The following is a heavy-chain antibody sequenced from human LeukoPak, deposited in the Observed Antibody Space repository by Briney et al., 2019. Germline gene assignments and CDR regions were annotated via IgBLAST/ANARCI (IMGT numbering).Heavy chain of an antibody. CDR3: AKGGSSWLPNWFDP. Sequence: GRSLRLSCAASGFTFSSYGMHWVRQAPGKGLEWVAVIWYDGSNKYYADSVKGRFTISRDNSKNTLYLQMNSLRAEDTAVYYCAKGGSSWLPNWFDPWGQGTLVTVSS. CDR2: IWYDGSNK. D-gene: IGHD6-13*01. V-gene: IGHV3-33*06. J-gene: IGHJ5*02. CDR1: GFTFSSYG.